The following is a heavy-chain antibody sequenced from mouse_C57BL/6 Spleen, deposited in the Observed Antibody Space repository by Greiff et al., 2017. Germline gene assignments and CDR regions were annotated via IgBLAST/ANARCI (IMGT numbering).Heavy chain of an antibody. J-gene: IGHJ1*03. CDR1: GFTFSDYY. V-gene: IGHV5-12*01. CDR3: ARRGTGWYFDV. CDR2: ISNGGGST. Sequence: EVKLVESGGGLVQPGGSLKLSCAASGFTFSDYYMYWVRQTPEKRLAWVAYISNGGGSTYYPDTVKGRFTISRDNAKNTLYLQMSRLKSEDTAMYYCARRGTGWYFDVWGTGTTVTVSS. D-gene: IGHD3-3*01.